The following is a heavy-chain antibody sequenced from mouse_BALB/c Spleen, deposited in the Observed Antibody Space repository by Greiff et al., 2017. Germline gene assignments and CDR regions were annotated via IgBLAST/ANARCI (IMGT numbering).Heavy chain of an antibody. CDR1: GFSLTSYG. CDR3: ARGEGTRSYYFDY. V-gene: IGHV2-9*02. CDR2: IWAGGST. J-gene: IGHJ2*01. Sequence: VKLMKSGPGLVAPSQSLSITCTVSGFSLTSYGVHWVRQPPGKGLEWLGVIWAGGSTNYNSALMSRLSISKDNSKSQVFLKMNSLQTDDTAMYYCARGEGTRSYYFDYWGQGTTLTVSS. D-gene: IGHD1-3*01.